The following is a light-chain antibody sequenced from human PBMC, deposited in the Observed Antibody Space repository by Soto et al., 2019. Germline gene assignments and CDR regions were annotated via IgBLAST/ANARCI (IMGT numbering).Light chain of an antibody. CDR2: LGS. J-gene: IGKJ1*01. CDR1: QSLLHSNGYNY. Sequence: DIVMTESPLSLTVTPGEPASISCRSSQSLLHSNGYNYLDWYLQKPGQSPQLLIYLGSNRASGVPDRFSGSGSGTDFTLKISRVEAEDVGVYYCMQALQTPRTFGKGTKVEIK. V-gene: IGKV2-28*01. CDR3: MQALQTPRT.